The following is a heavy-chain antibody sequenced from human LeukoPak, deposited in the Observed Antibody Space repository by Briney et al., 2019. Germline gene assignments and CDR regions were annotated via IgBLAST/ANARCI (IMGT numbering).Heavy chain of an antibody. D-gene: IGHD3-22*01. CDR3: ARGYYYYDSKGIFDY. J-gene: IGHJ4*02. CDR2: INHSGST. V-gene: IGHV4-34*01. Sequence: SETLSLTCAVYGGSFSGYYWSWLRQPPGKGLEWTGEINHSGSTNYNPSLKSRVTISVDTSKNQFSLKLSSVTAADTAVYYCARGYYYYDSKGIFDYWGQGTLVTVSS. CDR1: GGSFSGYY.